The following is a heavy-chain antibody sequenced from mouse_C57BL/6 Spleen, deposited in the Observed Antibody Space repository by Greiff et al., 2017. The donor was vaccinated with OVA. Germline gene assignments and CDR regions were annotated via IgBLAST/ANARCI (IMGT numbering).Heavy chain of an antibody. D-gene: IGHD1-1*02. V-gene: IGHV5-4*01. Sequence: EVQLVESGGGLVKPGGSLKLSCAASGFTFSSYAMSWVRQTPEKRLEWVATISDGGSYTYYPDKVKGRFTISRDNAKNNLYRPMSHLKSEDTAIYYCARVPGGFDYWGQGTTLTVSS. CDR2: ISDGGSYT. J-gene: IGHJ2*01. CDR3: ARVPGGFDY. CDR1: GFTFSSYA.